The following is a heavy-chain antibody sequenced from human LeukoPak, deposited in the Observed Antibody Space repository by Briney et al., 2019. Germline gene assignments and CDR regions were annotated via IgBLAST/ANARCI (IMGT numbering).Heavy chain of an antibody. D-gene: IGHD6-25*01. V-gene: IGHV4-59*01. CDR2: IFYSGST. CDR1: GDSLNSYY. J-gene: IGHJ4*02. CDR3: AGRAARFFDY. Sequence: SETLSLTCTVSGDSLNSYYWTWIRQPPGGGLQWIGYIFYSGSTNYNASLRSRVAISVDTSKSQFSLKLTSVTAADTAVYYCAGRAARFFDYWGQGILVTVSS.